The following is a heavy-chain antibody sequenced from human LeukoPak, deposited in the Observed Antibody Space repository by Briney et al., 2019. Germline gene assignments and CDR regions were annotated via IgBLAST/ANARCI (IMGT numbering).Heavy chain of an antibody. CDR2: ISYDGSNK. D-gene: IGHD2-15*01. J-gene: IGHJ4*02. CDR3: ARVGSRVEIDY. CDR1: GFTFSSYA. V-gene: IGHV3-30-3*01. Sequence: GGSLRLSCAASGFTFSSYAMHWVRQAPGKGLEWVAVISYDGSNKYYADSVKGRFTISRDNSKNTLYLQMNSLRAEDTAVYYCARVGSRVEIDYWGQGTLVTVSS.